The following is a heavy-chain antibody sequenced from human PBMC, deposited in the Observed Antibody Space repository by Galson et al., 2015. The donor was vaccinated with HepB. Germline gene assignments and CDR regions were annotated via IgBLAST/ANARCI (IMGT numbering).Heavy chain of an antibody. Sequence: SLRLSCAASGFTFSSYGMHWVRQAPGKGLEWVAVISYDGSNTYYADYVKGRFTISRDNSKNTLYLQMKSLRAEDTAVYYCAKVARDLDWFSYFCYGLEVWGQGTTVTVSS. V-gene: IGHV3-30*18. CDR3: AKVARDLDWFSYFCYGLEV. CDR2: ISYDGSNT. D-gene: IGHD3-3*01. CDR1: GFTFSSYG. J-gene: IGHJ6*02.